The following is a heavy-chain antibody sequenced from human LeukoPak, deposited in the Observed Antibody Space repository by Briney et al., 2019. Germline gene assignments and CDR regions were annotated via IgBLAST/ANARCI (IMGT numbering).Heavy chain of an antibody. D-gene: IGHD3-9*01. V-gene: IGHV3-15*06. CDR1: GFTFTKFW. CDR2: LTPNSHSA. CDR3: TTDFYRYYDILTGRGGYMDV. Sequence: GGSLRLSCEASGFTFTKFWMSWVRQAPGKGLEWISGLTPNSHSAYYAAPVKGRFTISRDDSKNTLYLQMNSLKTEDTAVYYCTTDFYRYYDILTGRGGYMDVWGKGTTVTISS. J-gene: IGHJ6*03.